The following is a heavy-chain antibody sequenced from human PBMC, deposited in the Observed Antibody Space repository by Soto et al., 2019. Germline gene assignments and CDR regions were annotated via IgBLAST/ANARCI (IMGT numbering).Heavy chain of an antibody. V-gene: IGHV3-74*01. Sequence: GGSMRLSCAASRFIVKMYWMHWVRQNPGKGLVWISRIYNDGSYTDYADSVRGRFTISRDNVNDTLYLQMNNLRAEDSGLYYCTRGPRPISTGTGAYWGQGTQVTVSS. D-gene: IGHD3-10*01. CDR1: RFIVKMYW. CDR2: IYNDGSYT. CDR3: TRGPRPISTGTGAY. J-gene: IGHJ4*02.